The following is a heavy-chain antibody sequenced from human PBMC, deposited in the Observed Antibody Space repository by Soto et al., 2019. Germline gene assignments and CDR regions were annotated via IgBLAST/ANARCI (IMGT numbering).Heavy chain of an antibody. CDR2: INPSGGST. Sequence: ASVKVSCKASGYTFTSYYMHWVRQAPGQGLEWMGIINPSGGSTSYAQKFQGRVTMTRDTSTSTVYMELSSLRSEDTAVCYCASWTYYYDSSGYSGRDAFDIWGQGTMVTVSS. CDR1: GYTFTSYY. J-gene: IGHJ3*02. D-gene: IGHD3-22*01. CDR3: ASWTYYYDSSGYSGRDAFDI. V-gene: IGHV1-46*01.